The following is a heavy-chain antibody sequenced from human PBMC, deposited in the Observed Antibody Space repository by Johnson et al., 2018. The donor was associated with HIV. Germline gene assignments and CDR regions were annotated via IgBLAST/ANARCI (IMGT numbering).Heavy chain of an antibody. V-gene: IGHV3-NL1*01. CDR1: GFTFSSYG. Sequence: QVQLVESGGGVVQPGRSLRLSCAASGFTFSSYGMHWVRQAPGKGLEWVSVFYSRGSTYYADSVKGRFTISRDNSKNTVSLQMNSLRAEDTALYYCVRGIVGATGAFDLWGQGTLVTVSS. CDR3: VRGIVGATGAFDL. D-gene: IGHD1-26*01. CDR2: FYSRGST. J-gene: IGHJ3*01.